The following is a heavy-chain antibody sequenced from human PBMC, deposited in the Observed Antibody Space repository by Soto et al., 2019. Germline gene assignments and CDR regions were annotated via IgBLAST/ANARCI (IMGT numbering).Heavy chain of an antibody. CDR1: GGTFRSYA. D-gene: IGHD3-22*01. CDR2: IIPIFGTA. Sequence: SVKVSCKASGGTFRSYAISWVRQAPGQSLEWMGGIIPIFGTANYAQKFQGRVTITADESTSTAYMELSSLRSEDTAVYYCARADSSGYYRFLYGMDVWGQGTTVTVSS. V-gene: IGHV1-69*13. J-gene: IGHJ6*02. CDR3: ARADSSGYYRFLYGMDV.